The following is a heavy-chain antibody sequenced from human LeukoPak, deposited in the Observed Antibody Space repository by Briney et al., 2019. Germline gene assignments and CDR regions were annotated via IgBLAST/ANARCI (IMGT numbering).Heavy chain of an antibody. CDR3: ARGGSGSYQTHDWFDP. D-gene: IGHD1-26*01. V-gene: IGHV1-46*01. J-gene: IGHJ5*02. CDR2: INPSGGST. CDR1: GYMFTSHG. Sequence: ASVKVSCKSSGYMFTSHGIHWVRQAPGQGLEWMGIINPSGGSTSYAQKFQGRVTMTRDTSTSTVYMELSSLRSEDTAVYYCARGGSGSYQTHDWFDPWGQGTLVTVSS.